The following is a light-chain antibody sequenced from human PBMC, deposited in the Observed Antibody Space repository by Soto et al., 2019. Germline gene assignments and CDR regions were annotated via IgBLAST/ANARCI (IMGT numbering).Light chain of an antibody. V-gene: IGKV1-27*01. J-gene: IGKJ1*01. Sequence: DIQMTQSPSSLSASVGDRVTITCRASQGISNYLAWYQQKPGKVPKLLIYGASTLQSGVPSRFSGGGSGTDFTLTINGLQPEDVATYYCQQYNNAPWAFGQGTKVEIK. CDR3: QQYNNAPWA. CDR2: GAS. CDR1: QGISNY.